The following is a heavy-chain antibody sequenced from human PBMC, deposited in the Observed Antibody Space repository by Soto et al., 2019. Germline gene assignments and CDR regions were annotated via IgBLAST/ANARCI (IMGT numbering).Heavy chain of an antibody. CDR3: ARHSLATQPGDY. CDR1: GYSFTSYW. Sequence: PGESLKISCKGSGYSFTSYWIAWVRQMPGKGLERMGIIYPGDSDTRYSPSFQGQVTISVDNSIDTAYLEWTTLRASDSAMYYCARHSLATQPGDYWGQGTLVTVSS. CDR2: IYPGDSDT. D-gene: IGHD5-12*01. V-gene: IGHV5-51*01. J-gene: IGHJ4*02.